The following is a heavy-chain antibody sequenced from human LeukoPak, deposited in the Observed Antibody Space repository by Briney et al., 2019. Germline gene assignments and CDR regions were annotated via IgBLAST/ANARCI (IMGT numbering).Heavy chain of an antibody. CDR1: GFTVSSNY. Sequence: GGSLRLSCAASGFTVSSNYMSWVRQAPGKGLEWVSVIYSGGSTYYADSVKGRFTISRDNSKNTLYLQTNSLRAEDTAVYYCARVSLIAAAGYYYYGMDVWGQGTTVTVSS. V-gene: IGHV3-66*01. CDR3: ARVSLIAAAGYYYYGMDV. CDR2: IYSGGST. J-gene: IGHJ6*02. D-gene: IGHD6-13*01.